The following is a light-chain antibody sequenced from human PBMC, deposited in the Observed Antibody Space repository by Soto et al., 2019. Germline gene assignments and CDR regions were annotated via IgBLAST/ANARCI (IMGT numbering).Light chain of an antibody. CDR2: GAS. CDR3: QQYSDWPLT. V-gene: IGKV3D-15*01. Sequence: EIVMTQSPATLSVSPGERATLSCRASQSVSSNLAWYRQKPGQAPRLLIFGASTRATGTPARFSGSGSETEFTLTISSLQSEDFAVYYCQQYSDWPLTFGGGTKVDIK. J-gene: IGKJ4*01. CDR1: QSVSSN.